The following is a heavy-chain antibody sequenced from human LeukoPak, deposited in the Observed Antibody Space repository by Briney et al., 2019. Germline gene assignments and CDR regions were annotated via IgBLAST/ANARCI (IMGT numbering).Heavy chain of an antibody. V-gene: IGHV4-59*01. J-gene: IGHJ3*02. CDR1: GGSISSYY. CDR2: IYNSGST. Sequence: SETLSLTCTVSGGSISSYYWSWIRQPPGKGLEWIGYIYNSGSTNYNPSLKSRVTISVDTSKNQFSLKLSSVTAADTAVYYCARVNYYDSRGYYHAFDIWGQGTMVTVSS. CDR3: ARVNYYDSRGYYHAFDI. D-gene: IGHD3-22*01.